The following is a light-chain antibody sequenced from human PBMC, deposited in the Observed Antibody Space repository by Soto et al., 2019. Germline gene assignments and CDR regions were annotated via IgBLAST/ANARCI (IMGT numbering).Light chain of an antibody. Sequence: QLVLTQSPSASASLGASVKLTCTLSSGHSSYTIAWHQQQPEKGPRYLMTLNSDCSHSKGDGIPDRFSGSSSGAERYLSISSLQSEDEADYYCQTWGTGIEVFGGGTKVTVL. CDR2: LNSDCSH. CDR3: QTWGTGIEV. CDR1: SGHSSYT. V-gene: IGLV4-69*01. J-gene: IGLJ3*02.